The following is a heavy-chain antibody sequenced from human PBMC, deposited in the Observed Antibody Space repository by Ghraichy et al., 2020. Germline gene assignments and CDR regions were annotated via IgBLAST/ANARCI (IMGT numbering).Heavy chain of an antibody. CDR2: IYYSGST. V-gene: IGHV4-59*01. D-gene: IGHD6-19*01. Sequence: SETLSLTCTVSGGSISSYYWSWIRQPPGKGLEWIGYIYYSGSTNYNPSLKSRVTISVDTSKNQFSLKLSSVTAADTAVYYCARERVAVASGWFDPWGQGTLVTVSS. CDR3: ARERVAVASGWFDP. J-gene: IGHJ5*02. CDR1: GGSISSYY.